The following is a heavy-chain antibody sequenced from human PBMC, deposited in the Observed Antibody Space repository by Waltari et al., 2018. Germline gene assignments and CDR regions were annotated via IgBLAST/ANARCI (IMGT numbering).Heavy chain of an antibody. CDR1: GGSFSGYY. CDR2: INLSGST. CDR3: ARVHSSSSTFPLDY. J-gene: IGHJ4*02. D-gene: IGHD6-6*01. V-gene: IGHV4-34*01. Sequence: QVQLQQWGAGLLKPSETLSLTCAVYGGSFSGYYWSWIRQPPGKGLEWIGEINLSGSTNYNPALKSRVTISVDTSKNQFSLKLSSVTAADTAVYYCARVHSSSSTFPLDYWGQGTLVTVSS.